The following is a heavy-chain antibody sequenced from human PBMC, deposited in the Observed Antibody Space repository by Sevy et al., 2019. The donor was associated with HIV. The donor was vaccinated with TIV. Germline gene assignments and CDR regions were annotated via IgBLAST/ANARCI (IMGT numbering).Heavy chain of an antibody. V-gene: IGHV3-30-3*01. D-gene: IGHD4-17*01. CDR3: ARPRANYVDHYFFYAMDV. J-gene: IGHJ6*02. CDR2: ISYDGSDK. CDR1: GFAFTNYYA. Sequence: GGSLRLSCTASGFAFTNYYAMHWVRQAPGKGLEWVALISYDGSDKFYADSVKGRFTITSDNFKNTLQLQMNGLTTEDTAVYYCARPRANYVDHYFFYAMDVWGQGTTVTVSS.